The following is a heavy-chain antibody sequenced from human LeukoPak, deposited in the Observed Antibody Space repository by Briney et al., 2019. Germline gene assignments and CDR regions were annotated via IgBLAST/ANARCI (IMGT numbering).Heavy chain of an antibody. V-gene: IGHV3-48*04. J-gene: IGHJ4*02. D-gene: IGHD3-3*01. CDR3: ARDLTIFGGGY. Sequence: GGSLRLSCAASGFTFSGHNMNWVRQAPGKGLEWISFASISSGTIYYADSVNGRFRISRDNAKNSLYLQMNSLRAEDTAVYYCARDLTIFGGGYWGQGTLVTVSS. CDR2: ASISSGTI. CDR1: GFTFSGHN.